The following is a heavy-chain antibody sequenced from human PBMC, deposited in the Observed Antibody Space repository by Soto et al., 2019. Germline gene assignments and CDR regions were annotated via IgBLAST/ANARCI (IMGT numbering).Heavy chain of an antibody. CDR2: INHSGST. Sequence: SETLSLTCAVYGGSFSGYYWSWIRQPPGKGLEWIGEINHSGSTNYNPSLNSRVTISVDTSKNQFYLKLSSVKAAATAVYYCARGWLPIAARTFDYWGQGTLVTVSS. CDR3: ARGWLPIAARTFDY. V-gene: IGHV4-34*01. CDR1: GGSFSGYY. J-gene: IGHJ4*02. D-gene: IGHD6-6*01.